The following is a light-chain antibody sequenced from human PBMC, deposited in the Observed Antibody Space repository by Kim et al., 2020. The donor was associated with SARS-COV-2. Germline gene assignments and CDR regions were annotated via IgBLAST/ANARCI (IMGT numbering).Light chain of an antibody. CDR3: QQYAYWRA. Sequence: SLSPGEGAPLSCRARQSMSSSLAWYQQKPGQAPRVLIYGASARATGIPARFSGSGSGTEFTLTISNLQSEDFAVYYCQQYAYWRAFGQGTRLEIK. CDR1: QSMSSS. CDR2: GAS. V-gene: IGKV3-15*01. J-gene: IGKJ5*01.